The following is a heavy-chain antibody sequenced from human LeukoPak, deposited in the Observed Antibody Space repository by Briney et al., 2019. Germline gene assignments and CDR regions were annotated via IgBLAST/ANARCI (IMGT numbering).Heavy chain of an antibody. V-gene: IGHV3-30*18. CDR3: AKNLGY. J-gene: IGHJ4*02. Sequence: GGSLRLSCAASGFTFTSSCMHWVRQAPGKGLEWVAGSSYDGNNKYYADYADSVKGRFTISRDNSENTLYLQMNSLRAEDTAVYYCAKNLGYWGKGTLVAVSS. D-gene: IGHD7-27*01. CDR1: GFTFTSSC. CDR2: SSYDGNNK.